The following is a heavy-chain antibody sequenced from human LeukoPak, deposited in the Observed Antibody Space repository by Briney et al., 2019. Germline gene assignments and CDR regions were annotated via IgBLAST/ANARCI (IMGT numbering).Heavy chain of an antibody. V-gene: IGHV3-23*01. J-gene: IGHJ3*02. CDR3: AKENYDFWSGYYQNAFDI. CDR1: GFTFTSYA. Sequence: GGSLRLSCAASGFTFTSYAMSWVRQAPGKGLEWVSSISDSGGSTYYADSVKGRFTISRDNSKNTLYLQMNSLRAEDTAVYYCAKENYDFWSGYYQNAFDIWGQGTMVTVSS. CDR2: ISDSGGST. D-gene: IGHD3-3*01.